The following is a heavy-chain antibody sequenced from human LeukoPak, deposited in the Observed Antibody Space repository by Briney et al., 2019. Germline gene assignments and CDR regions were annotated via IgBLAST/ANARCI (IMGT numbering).Heavy chain of an antibody. CDR3: ARQYVAAAGTDV. V-gene: IGHV5-51*01. J-gene: IGHJ6*02. D-gene: IGHD6-13*01. CDR2: IYPGNSDT. Sequence: GESLKISCKGSGYSFTNYWIAWVRQMPGKGLEWMGIIYPGNSDTRYSPSSQGQVTFSADKSITTAYLQWSSLKASDTAMYYCARQYVAAAGTDVWGQGTTVTVSS. CDR1: GYSFTNYW.